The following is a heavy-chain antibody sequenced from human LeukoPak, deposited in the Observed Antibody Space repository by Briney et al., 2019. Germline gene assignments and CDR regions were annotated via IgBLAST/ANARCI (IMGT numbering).Heavy chain of an antibody. CDR2: INHSGST. D-gene: IGHD3-9*01. J-gene: IGHJ4*02. CDR1: GGSFSGYY. V-gene: IGHV4-34*01. Sequence: SETLSLTCAVYGGSFSGYYWSWIRQPPGKGLEWIGEINHSGSTNYNPSLKSRVTISVDTSKNQFSPKLSSVTAADTAVYYCARPAEIAWFYPLFYWGQGTLVTVSS. CDR3: ARPAEIAWFYPLFY.